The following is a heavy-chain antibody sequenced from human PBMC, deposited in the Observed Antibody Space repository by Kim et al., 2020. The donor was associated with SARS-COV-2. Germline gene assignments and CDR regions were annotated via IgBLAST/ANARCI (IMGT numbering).Heavy chain of an antibody. J-gene: IGHJ4*02. CDR3: ARGVPGY. CDR2: RGST. V-gene: IGHV4-34*01. Sequence: RGSTNSNPSLTSRVTISVDTSKNQFSLKLTSVTAADTAVYYCARGVPGYWGQGTLVTVSS.